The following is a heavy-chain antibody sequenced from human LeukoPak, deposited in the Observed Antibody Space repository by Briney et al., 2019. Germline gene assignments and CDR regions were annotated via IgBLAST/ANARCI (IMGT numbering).Heavy chain of an antibody. CDR3: AKSIATAGAGDS. D-gene: IGHD6-13*01. CDR1: GFTFSSFS. Sequence: PGGSLRLSCAASGFTFSSFSMSWVRQAPGKGLEWVSAISTLGESTYYADSVKGRFTISRDNSKNTLYLQMNSLRAEDTAVYYCAKSIATAGAGDSWGQGTLVTVSS. CDR2: ISTLGEST. J-gene: IGHJ5*02. V-gene: IGHV3-23*01.